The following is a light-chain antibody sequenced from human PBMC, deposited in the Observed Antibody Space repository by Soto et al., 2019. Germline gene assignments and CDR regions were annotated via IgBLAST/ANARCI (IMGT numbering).Light chain of an antibody. CDR1: TGAVTSGHY. CDR2: DTS. V-gene: IGLV7-46*01. J-gene: IGLJ2*01. Sequence: QAVVTQEPSLTVSPGGTVTLTCGSSTGAVTSGHYPYWFQQKPGQAPRTLIYDTSNKHSWTPARFSGSLLGGKAALTLSGAQPEDEAVYYCLLSYSGVYVVFGGGTKLTVL. CDR3: LLSYSGVYVV.